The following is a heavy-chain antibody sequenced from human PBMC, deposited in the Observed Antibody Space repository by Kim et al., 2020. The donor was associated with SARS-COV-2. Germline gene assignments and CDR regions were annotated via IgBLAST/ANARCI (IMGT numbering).Heavy chain of an antibody. Sequence: STNYNPSLKSRVTISVDTSKNQFSLKLSSVTAADTAVYYCARGIAARVQHWGQGTLVTVSS. J-gene: IGHJ1*01. CDR3: ARGIAARVQH. D-gene: IGHD6-6*01. V-gene: IGHV4-34*01. CDR2: ST.